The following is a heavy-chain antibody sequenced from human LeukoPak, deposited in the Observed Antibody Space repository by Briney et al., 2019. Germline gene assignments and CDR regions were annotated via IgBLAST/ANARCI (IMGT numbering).Heavy chain of an antibody. V-gene: IGHV1-18*04. CDR1: GYTFTTYT. Sequence: ASVKVSCKASGYTFTTYTISWVRQAPGQGLEWMGWISVYNGNTNTALKFQGRVTMTADRSTSTAYMELRSLRSDDTAVYYCARVANTIFDYWGQGTLVTVSS. CDR3: ARVANTIFDY. D-gene: IGHD3-9*01. J-gene: IGHJ4*02. CDR2: ISVYNGNT.